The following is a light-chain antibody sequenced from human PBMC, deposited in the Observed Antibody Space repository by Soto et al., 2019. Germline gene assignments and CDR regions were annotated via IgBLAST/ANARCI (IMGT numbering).Light chain of an antibody. Sequence: EIVLTQSPATLSLSPGERATLSCRASQSVSNYLAWYQQKPGQAPRLLMYEASKRATGIPARFSGSGSGTDFTLTISSLEPEDFAFYYCQQRNRWLRTFGQGTKLEIK. CDR3: QQRNRWLRT. V-gene: IGKV3-11*01. CDR2: EAS. J-gene: IGKJ2*01. CDR1: QSVSNY.